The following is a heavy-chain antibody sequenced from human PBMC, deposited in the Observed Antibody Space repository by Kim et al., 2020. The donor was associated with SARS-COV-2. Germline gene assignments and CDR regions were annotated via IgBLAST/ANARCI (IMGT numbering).Heavy chain of an antibody. J-gene: IGHJ3*02. CDR3: ARSPITMIVVVDAFDI. V-gene: IGHV4-31*03. CDR2: IYYSGST. CDR1: GGSISSGGYY. D-gene: IGHD3-22*01. Sequence: SETLSLTCTVSGGSISSGGYYWSWIRQHPGRGLEWIGYIYYSGSTYYNPSLKSRVTISVDTSKNQFSLKLSSVTAADTAVYYCARSPITMIVVVDAFDIWGQGTMVTVSS.